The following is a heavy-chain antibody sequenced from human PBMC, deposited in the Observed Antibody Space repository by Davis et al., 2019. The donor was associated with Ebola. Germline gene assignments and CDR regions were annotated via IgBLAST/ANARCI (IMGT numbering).Heavy chain of an antibody. CDR2: IKQDGSDK. CDR1: GFSFDNSW. Sequence: GESLKISCVVSGFSFDNSWMTWVRQAPGKGLEWVANIKQDGSDKYYVDSVKGRFTISRDNSKNTLYLQMNSLRAEDTAVYYCAKYYRSGSYYNFDYWGQGTLVTVSS. D-gene: IGHD3-10*01. J-gene: IGHJ4*02. CDR3: AKYYRSGSYYNFDY. V-gene: IGHV3-7*03.